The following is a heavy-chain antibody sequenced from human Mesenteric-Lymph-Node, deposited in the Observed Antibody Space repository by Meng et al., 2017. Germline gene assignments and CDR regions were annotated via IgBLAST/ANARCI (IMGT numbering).Heavy chain of an antibody. CDR1: GFTVSSNY. Sequence: GESLKISCAASGFTVSSNYMSWVRQAPGKGLEWVSSISSSSSYIYYADSVKSRFTISRDNAKNSLYLQMNSLRAEDTAVYYCARDAVGRRTIFGVVIHDYWGQGTLVTVSS. D-gene: IGHD3-3*01. CDR2: ISSSSSYI. V-gene: IGHV3-21*01. J-gene: IGHJ4*02. CDR3: ARDAVGRRTIFGVVIHDY.